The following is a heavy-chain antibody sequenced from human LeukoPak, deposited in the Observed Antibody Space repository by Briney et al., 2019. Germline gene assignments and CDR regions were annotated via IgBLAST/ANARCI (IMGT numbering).Heavy chain of an antibody. CDR3: TKDRQADDFDI. Sequence: GGSLRLSCAASGFTFDDYAMHWVRQAPGKGLEWVSGINWNSDTIAYADSVKGRFTISRDNAKNSLYLQMNSLGPEDTALYYCTKDRQADDFDIWGQGTMVTVSS. CDR2: INWNSDTI. J-gene: IGHJ3*02. V-gene: IGHV3-9*01. CDR1: GFTFDDYA.